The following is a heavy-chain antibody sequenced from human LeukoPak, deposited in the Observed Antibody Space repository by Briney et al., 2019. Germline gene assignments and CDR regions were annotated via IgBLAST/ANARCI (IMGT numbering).Heavy chain of an antibody. V-gene: IGHV4-39*07. CDR2: INHSGST. CDR3: ARGLRVTMVRGVIAD. J-gene: IGHJ4*02. Sequence: SETLSLTCTVSGGSISSSSYYWGWIRQPPGKGLEWIGEINHSGSTYYNPSLKSRVTISIDTSKNQFSLKLSSVTAADTAVYYCARGLRVTMVRGVIADWGQGTLVTVSS. D-gene: IGHD3-10*01. CDR1: GGSISSSSYY.